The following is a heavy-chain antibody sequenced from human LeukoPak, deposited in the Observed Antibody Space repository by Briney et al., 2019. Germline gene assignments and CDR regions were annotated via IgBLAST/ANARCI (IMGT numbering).Heavy chain of an antibody. CDR3: SRGLGGSYQNDF. J-gene: IGHJ4*02. D-gene: IGHD1-26*01. CDR2: INHSGST. CDR1: GGSFSGYY. Sequence: PSETLSLTCAVSGGSFSGYYWSWIRQPPGKGLEWIGEINHSGSTNYNPSLMSRVTITVDTSKIQYSMKLSSVTAADTAVYYCSRGLGGSYQNDFWGQGTLGTVSS. V-gene: IGHV4-34*01.